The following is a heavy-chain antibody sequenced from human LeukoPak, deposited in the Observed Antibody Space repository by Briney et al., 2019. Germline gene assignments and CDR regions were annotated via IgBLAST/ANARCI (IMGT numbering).Heavy chain of an antibody. CDR2: IYYSGST. CDR1: GGSNSSYY. CDR3: ARAPYDFWSGYHFDY. D-gene: IGHD3-3*01. V-gene: IGHV4-59*01. Sequence: SETLSLTCTVSGGSNSSYYWSWIRQPPGKGLEWIGYIYYSGSTNYNPSLKSRVTISVDTSKNQFSLKLSSVTAADTAVYYCARAPYDFWSGYHFDYWGQGTLVTVSS. J-gene: IGHJ4*02.